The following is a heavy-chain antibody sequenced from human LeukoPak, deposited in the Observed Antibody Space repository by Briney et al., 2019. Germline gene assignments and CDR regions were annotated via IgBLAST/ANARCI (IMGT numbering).Heavy chain of an antibody. CDR2: IKEDGSVK. V-gene: IGHV3-7*01. D-gene: IGHD5-24*01. CDR3: ARDRGWLQFDY. J-gene: IGHJ4*02. CDR1: GFTFSSYW. Sequence: GGSLRLSCAASGFTFSSYWISWVRQAPGKGLEGVANIKEDGSVKYYLDSVKGRFTISRDNVKNSLYLQMNSLRAEDAAVYYCARDRGWLQFDYWGQGTLVTVS.